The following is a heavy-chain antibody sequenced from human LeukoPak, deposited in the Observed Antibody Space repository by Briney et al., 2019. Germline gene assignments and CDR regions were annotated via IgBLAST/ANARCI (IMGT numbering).Heavy chain of an antibody. Sequence: GGSLRLSCAASGFTFSSYGMNWVRQAPGKGLEWVSSISSSSSYIYYADSVKGRFTISRDNAKNSLYLQMNSLRAEDTAVYYCARDISRYDSDWGQGTLVTVSS. J-gene: IGHJ4*02. V-gene: IGHV3-21*01. CDR3: ARDISRYDSD. CDR2: ISSSSSYI. CDR1: GFTFSSYG. D-gene: IGHD5-12*01.